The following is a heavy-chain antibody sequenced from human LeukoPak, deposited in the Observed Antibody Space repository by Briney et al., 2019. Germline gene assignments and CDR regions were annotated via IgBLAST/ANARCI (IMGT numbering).Heavy chain of an antibody. CDR1: GYTFTGYY. V-gene: IGHV1-2*02. CDR2: INPNSGGT. J-gene: IGHJ4*02. D-gene: IGHD2-2*01. Sequence: GASVKVSCKASGYTFTGYYMHWVRQAPGQGLEWMGWINPNSGGTNYAQKFQGRVTMTRDTSISTAYMELSRLRSDDTAAYYCARGEVVVVPAAMQNYWGQGTLVTVSS. CDR3: ARGEVVVVPAAMQNY.